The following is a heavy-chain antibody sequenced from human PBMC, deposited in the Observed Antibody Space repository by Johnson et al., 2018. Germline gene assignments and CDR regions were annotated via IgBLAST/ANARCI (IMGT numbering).Heavy chain of an antibody. CDR2: IYYSGST. CDR1: GGSISSSSYY. V-gene: IGHV4-39*01. CDR3: ARLNFLLRFLERALDALDI. J-gene: IGHJ3*02. Sequence: QVQLQESGPGLVKPSETLSLTCTVSGGSISSSSYYWGWIRQPPGKGLEWIGSIYYSGSTYYNPSLKSRVTISVDTSKNQFSLKLSPVTAADTAVYYGARLNFLLRFLERALDALDIWGQGTMVTVSS. D-gene: IGHD3-3*01.